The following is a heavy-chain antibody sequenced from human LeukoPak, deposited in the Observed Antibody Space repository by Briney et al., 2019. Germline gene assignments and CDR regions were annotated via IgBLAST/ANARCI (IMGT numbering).Heavy chain of an antibody. J-gene: IGHJ4*02. CDR3: ARESSHGSGSYKLRHFDY. D-gene: IGHD3-10*01. Sequence: SETLSLTCTVSGGSISSSSYYWGWIRQPPGKGLEWIGSIYYSGSTYYNPSLKSRVTISVDTSKNQFSLKLSSVTAADTAVYYCARESSHGSGSYKLRHFDYWGQGTLVTVSS. CDR2: IYYSGST. CDR1: GGSISSSSYY. V-gene: IGHV4-39*07.